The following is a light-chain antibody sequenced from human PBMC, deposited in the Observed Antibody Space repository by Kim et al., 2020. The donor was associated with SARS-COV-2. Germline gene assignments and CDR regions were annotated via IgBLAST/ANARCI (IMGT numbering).Light chain of an antibody. V-gene: IGKV1-39*01. J-gene: IGKJ2*01. CDR1: QSISSY. Sequence: SASVGDRVTITCRASQSISSYLNWYQQKPGKAPKLLIYAASSLQSGVPSRFSGSGSGTDFTLTICSLQPEDFATYYCQQSYSTPYTFGQGTKLEIK. CDR2: AAS. CDR3: QQSYSTPYT.